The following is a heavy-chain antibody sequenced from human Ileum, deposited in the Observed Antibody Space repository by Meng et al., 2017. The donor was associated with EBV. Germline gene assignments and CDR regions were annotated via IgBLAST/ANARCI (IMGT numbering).Heavy chain of an antibody. Sequence: QMQESGSGLGKPSQTLSPTCAVSGGSISSGGHSWSWIWQPPGKGLEWIGDIQHSGSTYYNPSLKSRVTISVDRSRNQFSLKLSSVTAADTAVYYCARAHPVVYFFDYWGQGTLVTVSS. CDR1: GGSISSGGHS. J-gene: IGHJ4*02. D-gene: IGHD4-23*01. CDR3: ARAHPVVYFFDY. CDR2: IQHSGST. V-gene: IGHV4-30-2*01.